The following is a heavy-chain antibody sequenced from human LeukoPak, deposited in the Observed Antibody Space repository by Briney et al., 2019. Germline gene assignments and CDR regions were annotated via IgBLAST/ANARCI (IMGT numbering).Heavy chain of an antibody. Sequence: GASVKVSCKASGYTLTSYYMHWVRQAPGQGLEWMGIINPTVGDTIYAQKFQGRVTMTRDMSASTVYMELSSLRSDDTAVYYCARYGFSSSWQGGWHAFDIWGQGIMVTVSS. D-gene: IGHD6-13*01. V-gene: IGHV1-46*01. CDR2: INPTVGDT. CDR3: ARYGFSSSWQGGWHAFDI. CDR1: GYTLTSYY. J-gene: IGHJ3*02.